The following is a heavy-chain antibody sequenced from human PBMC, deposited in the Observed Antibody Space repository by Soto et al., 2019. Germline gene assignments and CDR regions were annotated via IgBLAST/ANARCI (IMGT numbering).Heavy chain of an antibody. J-gene: IGHJ3*02. CDR3: AREGLYSNAFDI. CDR2: ISSSGSTI. Sequence: PGGSLRLSCAASGFTFSSYEMNWVRQAPGKGLEWVSYISSSGSTIYYADSVKGRFTISRDNAKNSLYLQMNSLRAEDTAVYYCAREGLYSNAFDIWGQGTIVTVSS. V-gene: IGHV3-48*03. CDR1: GFTFSSYE. D-gene: IGHD2-21*01.